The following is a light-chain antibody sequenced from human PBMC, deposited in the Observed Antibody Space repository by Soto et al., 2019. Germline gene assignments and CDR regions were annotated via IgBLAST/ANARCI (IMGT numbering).Light chain of an antibody. Sequence: EIVLTHSPGILSLSPGERASLSCGASQSISSSFLAWYQQKPGQAPRLLIYGASTRATGIPARFSGSGSGTEFTLIISSLQSEDSAVYYCQQYNSWLWTFGQGTKVDIK. CDR2: GAS. CDR1: QSISSS. V-gene: IGKV3-15*01. J-gene: IGKJ1*01. CDR3: QQYNSWLWT.